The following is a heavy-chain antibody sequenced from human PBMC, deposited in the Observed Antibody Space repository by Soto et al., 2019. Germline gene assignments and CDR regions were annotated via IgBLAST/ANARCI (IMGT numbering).Heavy chain of an antibody. CDR3: ARQIYDSDTGPNFQYYFVS. J-gene: IGHJ4*02. CDR1: GYSFAGYW. CDR2: IDPSDSQT. D-gene: IGHD3-22*01. Sequence: GESLKISCQGSGYSFAGYWITWVRQKPGKGLEWMGRIDPSDSQTYYSPSFRGHVTISVTKSITTVFLQWSSLRASDTAMYYCARQIYDSDTGPNFQYYFVSWGQGTPVTVSS. V-gene: IGHV5-10-1*01.